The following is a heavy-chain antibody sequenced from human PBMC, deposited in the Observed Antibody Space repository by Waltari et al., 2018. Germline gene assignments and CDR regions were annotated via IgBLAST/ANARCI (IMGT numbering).Heavy chain of an antibody. Sequence: QVQLQQWGAGLLKSSETLSLTCGVYEAAFTGYYWAWIRQTPDNGLEWIGQINDSGSSQYNPSLERRVSISIDRIKRQFSLRLNSMTAADTAMYFCARGNWGGWFFDLWGRGTLVSVSS. CDR3: ARGNWGGWFFDL. CDR1: EAAFTGYY. J-gene: IGHJ2*01. D-gene: IGHD7-27*01. V-gene: IGHV4-34*02. CDR2: INDSGSS.